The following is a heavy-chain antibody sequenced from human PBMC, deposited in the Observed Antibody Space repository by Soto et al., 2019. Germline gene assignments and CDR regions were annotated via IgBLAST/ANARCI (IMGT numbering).Heavy chain of an antibody. CDR2: TYYRSKWYN. CDR1: GDSVSSNSAA. CDR3: ARAYYDSSGYDYYYGMDV. V-gene: IGHV6-1*01. D-gene: IGHD3-22*01. Sequence: PSQTLSLTCVISGDSVSSNSAAWNWIRQSPSRGLEWLGRTYYRSKWYNDYAVSVKSRITINPDTSKNQFSLQLNSVTPEDTAVYYCARAYYDSSGYDYYYGMDVWGQGTTVTVSS. J-gene: IGHJ6*02.